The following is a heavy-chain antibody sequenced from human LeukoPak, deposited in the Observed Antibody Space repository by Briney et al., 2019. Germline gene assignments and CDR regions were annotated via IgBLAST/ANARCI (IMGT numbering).Heavy chain of an antibody. D-gene: IGHD5-12*01. V-gene: IGHV3-66*01. Sequence: GGSLRLSCAASGFTVSSNYMSWVRQAPGKGLEWVSVIYSGGSTYYADSVKGRFTISRDNSKNTLYLQMNSLRVEDTAVYYCATKRAPSGYGGYDFVLVDGGFDIWGQGTMVTVSS. CDR1: GFTVSSNY. CDR2: IYSGGST. J-gene: IGHJ3*02. CDR3: ATKRAPSGYGGYDFVLVDGGFDI.